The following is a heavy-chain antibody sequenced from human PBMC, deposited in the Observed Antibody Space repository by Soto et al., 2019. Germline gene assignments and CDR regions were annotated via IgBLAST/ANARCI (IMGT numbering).Heavy chain of an antibody. Sequence: QVQLVQSGAEEKKPGASVKVSCKASGYTFTSYAMHWVRQAPGQRLEWMGWINAGNGNTKYSQKFQGRVTITRYTSASTAYMELSSLRSEDTAVYYCARGPLYSSSLVWFDPWGQGTLVIVSS. CDR1: GYTFTSYA. CDR2: INAGNGNT. V-gene: IGHV1-3*05. CDR3: ARGPLYSSSLVWFDP. J-gene: IGHJ5*02. D-gene: IGHD6-13*01.